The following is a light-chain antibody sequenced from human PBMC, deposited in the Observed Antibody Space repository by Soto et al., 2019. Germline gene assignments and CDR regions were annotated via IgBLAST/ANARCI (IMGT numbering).Light chain of an antibody. CDR1: QSVTSSH. CDR3: QSSYSSP. V-gene: IGKV3-20*01. Sequence: EIVLTQSPGTLSLSPGERATLSCKASQSVTSSHLAWYQHKPGQAPRLLIYGASSRATGIPDRFSGSGSGTDFTLTISRLEPEDFAMYYCQSSYSSPFGQGTRLEIK. J-gene: IGKJ5*01. CDR2: GAS.